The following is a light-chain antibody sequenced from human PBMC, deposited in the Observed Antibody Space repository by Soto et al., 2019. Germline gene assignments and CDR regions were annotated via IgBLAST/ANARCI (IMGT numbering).Light chain of an antibody. CDR1: SSDVGAFNY. CDR3: SSYAGSNNVI. CDR2: EVT. Sequence: QSALTQPPSASGSPGQSVTISYAGTSSDVGAFNYVSWYQQLPGKAPKLMIYEVTKRPSGVPDRFSGSKSGNTASLTVSGLQAEDEADYYCSSYAGSNNVIFGGGTKVTVL. V-gene: IGLV2-8*01. J-gene: IGLJ2*01.